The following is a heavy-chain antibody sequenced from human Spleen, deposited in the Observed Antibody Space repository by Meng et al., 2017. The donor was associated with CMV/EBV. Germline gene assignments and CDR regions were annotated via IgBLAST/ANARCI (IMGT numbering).Heavy chain of an antibody. V-gene: IGHV4-61*02. Sequence: QVQLQESGPGLVKPSQTLSLTCTISGDSISGGSYYWSWIRQPAGKGLEWIGRIFTGGNTNYNPSLQSRLTISIDTSKNQFSLKLNSVTAADTAVYYCARDIWGGYHTSDAFDIWGQGTMVTVSS. D-gene: IGHD3-3*01. CDR2: IFTGGNT. CDR3: ARDIWGGYHTSDAFDI. CDR1: GDSISGGSYY. J-gene: IGHJ3*02.